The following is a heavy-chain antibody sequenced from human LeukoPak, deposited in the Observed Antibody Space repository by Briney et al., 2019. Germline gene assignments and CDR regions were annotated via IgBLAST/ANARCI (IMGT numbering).Heavy chain of an antibody. Sequence: PSETLSLTCTVSGGSISRYYWSWVRQPPGKGLEWIGYIYYTGSTNYNASLKSRVSISVDTSKNQFSLKLSSVTSADTAVYYCAVGEGDSSGYYYTNDYWGQGTLVTVSS. CDR3: AVGEGDSSGYYYTNDY. CDR1: GGSISRYY. V-gene: IGHV4-59*01. J-gene: IGHJ4*02. D-gene: IGHD3-22*01. CDR2: IYYTGST.